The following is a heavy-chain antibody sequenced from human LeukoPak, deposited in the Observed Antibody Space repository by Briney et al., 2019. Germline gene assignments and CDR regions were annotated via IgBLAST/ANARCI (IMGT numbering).Heavy chain of an antibody. J-gene: IGHJ4*02. Sequence: ASVKVSCKASGYTFTGCFIHYVRQAPGQGLEWMGWIDPNSDNIRYSETFKDRVTMTRDTSTNTAYMELSWLRSDDTAVYYCARSTYNYGYVYFDHWGQGTLVIVSS. V-gene: IGHV1-2*02. CDR1: GYTFTGCF. CDR2: IDPNSDNI. CDR3: ARSTYNYGYVYFDH. D-gene: IGHD5-18*01.